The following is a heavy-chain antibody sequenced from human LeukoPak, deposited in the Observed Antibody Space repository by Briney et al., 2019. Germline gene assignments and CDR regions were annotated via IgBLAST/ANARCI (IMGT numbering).Heavy chain of an antibody. CDR1: GFTLSSYA. D-gene: IGHD2-15*01. CDR3: AKAPVTTCRGAFCYPFDY. CDR2: ISDTGNT. Sequence: GGSLRLSCAASGFTLSSYAMSWVRQAPGKGLEWVSAISDTGNTYHADSVKGRFTISRDSSKNTLFLQMNRLRPEDAAVYYCAKAPVTTCRGAFCYPFDYWGLGALVTVSS. J-gene: IGHJ4*02. V-gene: IGHV3-23*01.